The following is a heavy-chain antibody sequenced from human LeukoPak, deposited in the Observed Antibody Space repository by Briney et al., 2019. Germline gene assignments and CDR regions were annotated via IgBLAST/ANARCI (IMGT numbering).Heavy chain of an antibody. CDR2: ISGSGGST. D-gene: IGHD2-2*01. V-gene: IGHV3-23*01. CDR3: VKAQTLYRANLGAYCSSTSCPLDY. CDR1: GFTFSSYA. Sequence: PGGSLRLSCAASGFTFSSYAMSWVRQAPGKGLEWVSAISGSGGSTYYADSVKGRFTISRDNSKNTLYLQMNSLRAEDTAVYYCVKAQTLYRANLGAYCSSTSCPLDYWGQGTLVTVSS. J-gene: IGHJ4*02.